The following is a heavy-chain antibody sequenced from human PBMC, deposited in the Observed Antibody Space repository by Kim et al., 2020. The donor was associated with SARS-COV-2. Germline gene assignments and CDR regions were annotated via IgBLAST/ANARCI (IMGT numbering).Heavy chain of an antibody. CDR3: AREGSGVVAGQD. V-gene: IGHV3-21*01. CDR1: GFNFKNSN. CDR2: ITTSSSFI. Sequence: GGSLRLSCEASGFNFKNSNMNWVRQAPGKGLEWVSCITTSSSFIFYADSVKGRFTIFRDDANNSLYLQMNSLRVEDTAVYYCAREGSGVVAGQDWGHGTLVTVSS. J-gene: IGHJ4*01. D-gene: IGHD6-19*01.